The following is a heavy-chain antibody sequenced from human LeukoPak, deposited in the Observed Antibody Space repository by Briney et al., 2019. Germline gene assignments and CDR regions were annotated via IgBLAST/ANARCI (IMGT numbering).Heavy chain of an antibody. J-gene: IGHJ4*02. V-gene: IGHV3-48*01. CDR3: ARERDVLLWFGESQKFDY. Sequence: GGSLRLPCAASGFTFSSYSMNWVRQAPGKGLEWVSYISSTTSTTYYADSVKGRFTISRDNSKNTLYLQMNSLRAEDTAVYYCARERDVLLWFGESQKFDYWGQGTLVTVSS. CDR2: ISSTTSTT. D-gene: IGHD3-10*01. CDR1: GFTFSSYS.